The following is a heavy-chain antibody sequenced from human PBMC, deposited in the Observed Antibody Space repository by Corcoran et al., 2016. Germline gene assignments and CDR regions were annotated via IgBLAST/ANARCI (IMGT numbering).Heavy chain of an antibody. Sequence: EVQLVESGGGLVQPGGSLKLSCAASGFTFSGSAMHWVRQASGKGLEWVGRIRSKANSYATAYAASVKGRFTISRDDSKNTAYLQMNSLKTEDTAVDYCTRAPSVGYCSGGSCYVYWGQGTLVTVSS. J-gene: IGHJ4*02. V-gene: IGHV3-73*02. CDR3: TRAPSVGYCSGGSCYVY. CDR2: IRSKANSYAT. D-gene: IGHD2-15*01. CDR1: GFTFSGSA.